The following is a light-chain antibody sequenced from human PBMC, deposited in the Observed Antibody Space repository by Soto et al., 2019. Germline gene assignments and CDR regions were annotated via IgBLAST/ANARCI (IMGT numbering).Light chain of an antibody. J-gene: IGKJ3*01. V-gene: IGKV2-28*01. CDR2: LGS. Sequence: DIVMTQSPLSLPVTPGEPASICCRSSQSLLHKSGYNYLDWYLQKPGQSPQVLIYLGSNRASGVPDRFSGSGSGTDFTLRISRVEAEDVGVYYCMQALQTPPTFGHGTKVDIX. CDR3: MQALQTPPT. CDR1: QSLLHKSGYNY.